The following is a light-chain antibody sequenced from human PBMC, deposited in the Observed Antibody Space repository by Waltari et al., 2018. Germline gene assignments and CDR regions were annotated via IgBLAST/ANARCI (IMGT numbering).Light chain of an antibody. J-gene: IGKJ4*01. CDR2: GAS. CDR3: QQDGGSPPLT. CDR1: QSSTSYS. V-gene: IGKV3-20*01. Sequence: EIVLTQSPGTLSLSPGERATLSCTTSQSSTSYSFAWYQQKPGQAPRLLIYGASSRATGIPDRFSGSGSGTDFTLTISRLEPEDFAVYYCQQDGGSPPLTFGGGTKVEIK.